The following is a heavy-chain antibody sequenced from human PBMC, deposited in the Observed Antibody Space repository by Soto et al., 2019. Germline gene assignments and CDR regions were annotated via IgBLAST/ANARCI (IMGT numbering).Heavy chain of an antibody. V-gene: IGHV5-10-1*01. CDR3: ASNDRNCSGRDV. Sequence: GGSLKISFKCFGCIFTSYWISWGRQMPGKGLGWMGGIDPSYSYTNYIPSFQDHVTISADKSVSTAYLQWSSLKASDTAVYYCASNDRNCSGRDVWGRGTRVTVSS. CDR1: GCIFTSYW. J-gene: IGHJ6*02. CDR2: IDPSYSYT. D-gene: IGHD1-1*01.